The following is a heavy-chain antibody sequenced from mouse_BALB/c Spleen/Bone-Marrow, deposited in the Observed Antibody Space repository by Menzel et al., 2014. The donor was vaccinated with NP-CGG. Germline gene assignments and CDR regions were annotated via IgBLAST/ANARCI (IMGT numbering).Heavy chain of an antibody. Sequence: VQGVESGAELVKPGASVKLSCTASGFNIKDTYMHWVKQRPEQGLEWIGRIDPANGNTKYDPKFQGKATITAVTSCNTAYLQLSSLTSDDTAVYYWARWEYYAMDYWGQGTSVTVSS. D-gene: IGHD4-1*01. V-gene: IGHV14-3*02. J-gene: IGHJ4*01. CDR1: GFNIKDTY. CDR3: ARWEYYAMDY. CDR2: IDPANGNT.